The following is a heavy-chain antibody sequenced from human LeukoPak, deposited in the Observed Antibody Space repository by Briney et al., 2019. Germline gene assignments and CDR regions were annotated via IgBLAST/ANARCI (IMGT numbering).Heavy chain of an antibody. D-gene: IGHD3-22*01. CDR2: IKEDGSVK. J-gene: IGHJ4*02. V-gene: IGHV3-7*02. CDR1: LLTPRGSW. Sequence: GGSLRLSSVPPLLTPRGSWIRCVRQAPGKGLEWVANIKEDGSVKYYVESVKGRFTISRDNAKNSLYLQMNSLRAQDTAVYYLAASITLTIGWGQGTLVTVSS. CDR3: AASITLTIG.